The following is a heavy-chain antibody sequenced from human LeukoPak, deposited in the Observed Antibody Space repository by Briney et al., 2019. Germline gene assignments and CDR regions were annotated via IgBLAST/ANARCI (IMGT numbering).Heavy chain of an antibody. D-gene: IGHD6-19*01. CDR1: GGSISSYY. CDR3: ATLGAQWLVDYFDY. Sequence: SETLSLTCTVSGGSISSYYWSWIRQPPGKGLEWIGYIYYSGSTYYNPSLKSRVTISVDTSKNQFSLKLSSVTAADTAVYYCATLGAQWLVDYFDYWGQGTLVTVSS. V-gene: IGHV4-59*04. CDR2: IYYSGST. J-gene: IGHJ4*02.